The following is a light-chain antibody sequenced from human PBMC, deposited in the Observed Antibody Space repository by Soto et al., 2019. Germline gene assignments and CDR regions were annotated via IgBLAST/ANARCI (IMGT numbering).Light chain of an antibody. J-gene: IGKJ5*01. CDR1: QSISDT. Sequence: EIVLKQSPATLSLSPGERATLSCRASQSISDTLAWYQQKPGQAPRLLISGASSRATGIPDRFSGSGSGTDGTLTISRLEKEDVALYDCQQYGGSPITFGQGTRLEIK. CDR2: GAS. CDR3: QQYGGSPIT. V-gene: IGKV3-20*01.